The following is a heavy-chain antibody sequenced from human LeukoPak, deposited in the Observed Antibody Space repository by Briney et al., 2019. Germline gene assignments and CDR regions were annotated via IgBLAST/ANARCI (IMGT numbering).Heavy chain of an antibody. V-gene: IGHV2-5*02. CDR1: GFSLSTSGVG. Sequence: SGPTLVKPTQTLTLTCTFSGFSLSTSGVGVGWIRQPPGKALEWLALIYWDDDKRYSPSLKSRHTSTKDTSKNQVVLTMTNMDPVDTATYYCAHRGRLGGVFDYWGQGTLVTVSS. CDR3: AHRGRLGGVFDY. CDR2: IYWDDDK. D-gene: IGHD6-6*01. J-gene: IGHJ4*02.